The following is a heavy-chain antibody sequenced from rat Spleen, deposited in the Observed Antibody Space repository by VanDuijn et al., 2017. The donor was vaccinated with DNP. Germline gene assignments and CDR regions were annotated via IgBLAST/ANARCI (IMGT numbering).Heavy chain of an antibody. CDR1: GYSITSCCR. CDR2: INSAGST. V-gene: IGHV3-3*01. Sequence: EVQLQESGPGLVEPSQSLSLTCSVTGYSITSCCRWTWIRKFPGHKLEWMGYINSAGSTNYNPSLKGRISITSDTSNNQFFLQLKSVTTEDTATYYCARGNDDYYPNWYFDFWGPGTMVTVSS. J-gene: IGHJ1*01. CDR3: ARGNDDYYPNWYFDF. D-gene: IGHD1-12*03.